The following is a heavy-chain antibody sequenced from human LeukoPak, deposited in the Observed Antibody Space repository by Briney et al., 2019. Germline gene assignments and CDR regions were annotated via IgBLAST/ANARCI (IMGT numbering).Heavy chain of an antibody. CDR3: ARRVSIAAQGYYGMDV. CDR2: IDPSDSYT. Sequence: GESLKISCKDSGYSFTSYWISWVRQMPGKGLEWMGRIDPSDSYTNYSPSFQGHVTISADKSISTAYLQWSSLKASDTAMYYCARRVSIAAQGYYGMDVWGQGTTVTVSS. J-gene: IGHJ6*02. V-gene: IGHV5-10-1*01. D-gene: IGHD6-6*01. CDR1: GYSFTSYW.